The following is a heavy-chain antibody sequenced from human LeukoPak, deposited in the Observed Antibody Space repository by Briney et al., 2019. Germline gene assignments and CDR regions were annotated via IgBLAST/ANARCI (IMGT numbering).Heavy chain of an antibody. CDR2: IYHIGST. V-gene: IGHV4-59*12. CDR1: GGSFSSNY. Sequence: SETLSLTCAVYGGSFSSNYWSWIRQPPGKGLEWIGYIYHIGSTSYNPSLKSRVTMSVDTSKNQFSLKLSSVTAADTAVYYCARDRIGYCSGGSCYSRAVAHYYYYMDVWGKGTTVTISS. J-gene: IGHJ6*03. D-gene: IGHD2-15*01. CDR3: ARDRIGYCSGGSCYSRAVAHYYYYMDV.